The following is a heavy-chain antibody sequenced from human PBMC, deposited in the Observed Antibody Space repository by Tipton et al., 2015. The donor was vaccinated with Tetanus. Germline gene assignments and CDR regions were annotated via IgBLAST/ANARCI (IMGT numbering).Heavy chain of an antibody. D-gene: IGHD3-10*01. Sequence: TLSLTCTVSGGSINNNNDFWGWIRQPPGKGLEWIASIHYTGSTYYNPSLKSRVSIFVDTSKNQFSLKLSSVTAADTAVYYCARGITMVRGVDYWGQGTLVTVSS. J-gene: IGHJ4*02. CDR1: GGSINNNNDF. CDR2: IHYTGST. V-gene: IGHV4-39*01. CDR3: ARGITMVRGVDY.